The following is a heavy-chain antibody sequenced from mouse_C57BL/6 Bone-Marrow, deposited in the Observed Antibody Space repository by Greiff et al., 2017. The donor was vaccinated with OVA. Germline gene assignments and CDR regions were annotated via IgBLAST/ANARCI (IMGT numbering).Heavy chain of an antibody. Sequence: VQLQQPGAELVKPGASVKLSCKASGYTFTSYWMQWVKQRPGQGLEWIGEIDPSDSYTNYNQKFKGKATLTVDTSSSTAYMQLSSLTSEDSAVYYCARGETGTVAYWGQGTRVTVSA. CDR2: IDPSDSYT. CDR3: ARGETGTVAY. D-gene: IGHD4-1*01. J-gene: IGHJ3*01. CDR1: GYTFTSYW. V-gene: IGHV1-50*01.